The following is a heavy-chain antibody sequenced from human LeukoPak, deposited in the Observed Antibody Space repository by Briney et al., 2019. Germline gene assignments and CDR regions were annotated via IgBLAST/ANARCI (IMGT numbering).Heavy chain of an antibody. CDR3: ARRGTIAAADY. Sequence: GGSLRLSCTGSGFTFGDYAMSWVRQAPGEGLEWVGFIRSKAYGGTIEYAASVKDRFTISRDDSKSIAYLQMNSLKTEDTGVYYCARRGTIAAADYWGQGTLVTVSS. D-gene: IGHD6-6*01. J-gene: IGHJ4*02. V-gene: IGHV3-49*04. CDR1: GFTFGDYA. CDR2: IRSKAYGGTI.